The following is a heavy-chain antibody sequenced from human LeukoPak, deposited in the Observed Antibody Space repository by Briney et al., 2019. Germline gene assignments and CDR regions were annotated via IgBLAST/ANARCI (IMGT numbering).Heavy chain of an antibody. D-gene: IGHD3-10*01. J-gene: IGHJ4*02. CDR1: GGSITSHY. V-gene: IGHV4-59*08. Sequence: PSETLSLTCSVSGGSITSHYWSWIRQPPGKGLEWLGYVYYTGETRTIPSLRSRLIMSIDTSRNQVSLTLNFVTAADTAIYYCANSPLGDYGVGNWGQGILVTASS. CDR3: ANSPLGDYGVGN. CDR2: VYYTGET.